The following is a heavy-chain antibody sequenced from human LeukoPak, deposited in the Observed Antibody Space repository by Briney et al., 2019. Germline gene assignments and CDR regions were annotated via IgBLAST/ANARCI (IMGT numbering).Heavy chain of an antibody. V-gene: IGHV3-74*01. CDR1: GFTFSSYG. CDR3: ARDRFDP. J-gene: IGHJ5*02. CDR2: IGSGGITK. Sequence: GRSLRLSCAASGFTFSSYGMHWVRQVPGKGLVWVSRIGSGGITKSYADSVKGRFTISRDNAKNTLYLQMNSLRAEDTAVYYCARDRFDPWGQGTLVTVSS.